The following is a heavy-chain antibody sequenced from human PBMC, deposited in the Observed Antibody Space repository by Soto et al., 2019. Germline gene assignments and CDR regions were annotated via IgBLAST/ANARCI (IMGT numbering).Heavy chain of an antibody. V-gene: IGHV3-21*01. D-gene: IGHD3-3*01. Sequence: PGGSLRLSCAASGFTFSSYSMNWVRQAPGKGLEWVSSISSSSSYIYYADSVKGRFTISRDNAKNSLYLQMNSLRAEDTAVYYCARAQPVFYDFWSGYCDYWGQGTLVTVSS. CDR3: ARAQPVFYDFWSGYCDY. CDR2: ISSSSSYI. J-gene: IGHJ4*02. CDR1: GFTFSSYS.